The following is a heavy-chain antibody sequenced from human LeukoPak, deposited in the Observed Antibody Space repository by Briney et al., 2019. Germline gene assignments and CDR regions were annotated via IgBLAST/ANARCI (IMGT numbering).Heavy chain of an antibody. V-gene: IGHV3-30-3*01. CDR2: ISYDGSNK. CDR3: ASGYYDSSGYSHY. Sequence: GGSLRLSCAASGFTPSNYDMHWVRQAPGKGLEWVAVISYDGSNKYYADSVKGRFTISRDNSKNTLYLQMNSLRAEDTAVYYCASGYYDSSGYSHYWGQGTLVTVSS. J-gene: IGHJ4*02. D-gene: IGHD3-22*01. CDR1: GFTPSNYD.